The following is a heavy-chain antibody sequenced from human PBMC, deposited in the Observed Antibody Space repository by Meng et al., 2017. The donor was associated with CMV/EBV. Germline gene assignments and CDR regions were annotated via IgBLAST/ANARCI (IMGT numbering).Heavy chain of an antibody. J-gene: IGHJ6*02. CDR3: AKVLWSGYDYGMDV. Sequence: GESLKISCAASGFTVSSNEMSWVRQAPGKGLEWVSSISGGSTYYADSRKGRFTISRDNSKNTLHLQMNSLRAEDTAVYYCAKVLWSGYDYGMDVWGQGTTVTVSS. V-gene: IGHV3-38-3*01. CDR1: GFTVSSNE. CDR2: ISGGST. D-gene: IGHD3-3*01.